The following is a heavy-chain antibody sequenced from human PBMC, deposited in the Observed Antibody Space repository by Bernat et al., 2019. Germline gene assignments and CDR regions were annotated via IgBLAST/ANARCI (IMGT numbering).Heavy chain of an antibody. J-gene: IGHJ4*02. CDR3: ARADYGSGSSYDY. CDR2: IYHSGST. Sequence: QLQLQESGPGLVKPSETLSLTCTVSGGSISSSSYYWGWIRQPPGKGLEWIGYIYHSGSTYYNPSLKSRVTISVDRSKNQFSLKLSSVTAADTAVYYCARADYGSGSSYDYWGQGTLVTVSS. D-gene: IGHD3-10*01. CDR1: GGSISSSSYY. V-gene: IGHV4-39*07.